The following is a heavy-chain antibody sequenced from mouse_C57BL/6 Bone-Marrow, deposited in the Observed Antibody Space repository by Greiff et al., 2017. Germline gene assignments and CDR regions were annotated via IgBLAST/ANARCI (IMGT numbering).Heavy chain of an antibody. CDR3: ARDDKGYYAMDY. V-gene: IGHV7-1*01. CDR1: GFTFSDFY. CDR2: SRNKANDYTT. Sequence: EVKVVESGGGLVQSGRSLRISCATSGFTFSDFYMEWVRQAPGKGLEWIAASRNKANDYTTEYSASVKGRFIVSRDTYQSILYLQMNALRAEDTAIYYCARDDKGYYAMDYWGQGTSVTVSS. J-gene: IGHJ4*01.